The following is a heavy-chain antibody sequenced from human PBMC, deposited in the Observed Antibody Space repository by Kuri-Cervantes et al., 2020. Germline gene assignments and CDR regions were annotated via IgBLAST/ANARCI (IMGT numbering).Heavy chain of an antibody. J-gene: IGHJ5*02. CDR1: GFTFDDYA. Sequence: LSLTCAASGFTFDDYAMHWVRQAPGKGLEWVSGISWNSGSIGYADSVKGRFTISRDNAKNSLYLQMNSLRAEDTALYYCAKDPHALGSGEGLNWFDPWGQGTLVTVSS. V-gene: IGHV3-9*01. D-gene: IGHD3-10*01. CDR3: AKDPHALGSGEGLNWFDP. CDR2: ISWNSGSI.